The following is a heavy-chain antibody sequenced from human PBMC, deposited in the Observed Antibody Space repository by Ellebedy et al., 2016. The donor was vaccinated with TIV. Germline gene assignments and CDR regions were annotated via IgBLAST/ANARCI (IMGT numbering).Heavy chain of an antibody. J-gene: IGHJ4*02. Sequence: PGGSLRLSCAASGFTFSSYWMHWVRQAPGKGLVWVSLINSDGSRTTYADSVKGRFTISRDNGKNTLYLQMNSLRAEDTAVYYCASRGVAVQGADYWGQGTLVTVSS. CDR3: ASRGVAVQGADY. D-gene: IGHD3-10*01. CDR1: GFTFSSYW. V-gene: IGHV3-74*01. CDR2: INSDGSRT.